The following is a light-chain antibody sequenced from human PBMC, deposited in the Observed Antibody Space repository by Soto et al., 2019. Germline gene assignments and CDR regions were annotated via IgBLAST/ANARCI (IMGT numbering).Light chain of an antibody. J-gene: IGKJ4*01. CDR3: LQYSHSRRT. V-gene: IGKV3-20*01. Sequence: EIVLTQSPGTLSLSPGERATLSCRASQSVGNNYLAWYRQRPGQPPRLLIYDASSRATSIPNRFSGSGSGTDFTLTISSLEPEDCAVYYCLQYSHSRRTFGGGTKVDI. CDR1: QSVGNNY. CDR2: DAS.